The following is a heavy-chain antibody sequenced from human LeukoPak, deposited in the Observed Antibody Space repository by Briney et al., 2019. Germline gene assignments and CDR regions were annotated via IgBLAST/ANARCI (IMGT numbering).Heavy chain of an antibody. V-gene: IGHV4-59*01. CDR3: ARGGAARLHFQN. CDR1: GGSISSYY. D-gene: IGHD6-6*01. J-gene: IGHJ1*01. CDR2: IYYSGST. Sequence: SETLSLTCTVSGGSISSYYWGWIRQPPGKGLEWIGYIYYSGSTNYNPSLKSRVTISVDTSKNQFSLNLNSVTAADTAVYYCARGGAARLHFQNWGQGTLVTVSS.